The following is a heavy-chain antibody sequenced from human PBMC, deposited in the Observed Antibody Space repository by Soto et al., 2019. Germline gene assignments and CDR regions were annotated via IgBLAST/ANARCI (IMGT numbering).Heavy chain of an antibody. V-gene: IGHV1-18*01. J-gene: IGHJ6*02. CDR2: ISAYNGNT. CDR1: GYTFTSYG. D-gene: IGHD3-3*01. Sequence: ASVKVSCKASGYTFTSYGISWVRQAPGQGLEWMGWISAYNGNTNYAQKLQGRVTMTTDTSTSTAYMELRSLRSDDTAVYYCARSPGSVDFWSGYYPYGMDVWGQGTRVSVSS. CDR3: ARSPGSVDFWSGYYPYGMDV.